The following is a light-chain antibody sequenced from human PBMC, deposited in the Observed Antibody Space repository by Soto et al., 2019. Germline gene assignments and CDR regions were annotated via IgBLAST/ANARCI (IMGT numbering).Light chain of an antibody. Sequence: QSALTQPASVSGSPGQSITISCTGTSSDVGGYNYVSWYQQHPGKAPKLMIYEVSNRPSGVSNRFSGSKSGNTASLTISGLQAEDEADYYCCSYTSSSTRVFGGGTKLT. CDR3: CSYTSSSTRV. CDR2: EVS. V-gene: IGLV2-14*01. J-gene: IGLJ3*02. CDR1: SSDVGGYNY.